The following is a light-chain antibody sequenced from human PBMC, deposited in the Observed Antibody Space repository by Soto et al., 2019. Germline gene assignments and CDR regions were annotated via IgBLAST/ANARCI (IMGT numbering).Light chain of an antibody. J-gene: IGKJ4*01. CDR1: QAIRTD. Sequence: AIQVTQSPSSLSASVGDRVTITCRASQAIRTDLGWYQQKPGKAPKLLIYDASSLESGAPSRFSGRRSGTEFTLTISSLQPDDFATYYCQQYNSYSPLTFGGGTKVDIK. CDR3: QQYNSYSPLT. CDR2: DAS. V-gene: IGKV1-13*02.